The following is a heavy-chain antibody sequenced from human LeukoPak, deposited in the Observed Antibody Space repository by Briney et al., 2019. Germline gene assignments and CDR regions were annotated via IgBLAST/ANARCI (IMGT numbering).Heavy chain of an antibody. V-gene: IGHV4-39*01. Sequence: PSETLSLTCTVSGGSISSSSYYWGWIRQPPGKGLEWIGSIYYSGSTYYSPSLKSRVTISVDTSKNQFSLKLSSVTAADTAVYYCARRISAAGYAFDIWGQGTMVTVSS. CDR2: IYYSGST. CDR1: GGSISSSSYY. J-gene: IGHJ3*02. CDR3: ARRISAAGYAFDI. D-gene: IGHD6-13*01.